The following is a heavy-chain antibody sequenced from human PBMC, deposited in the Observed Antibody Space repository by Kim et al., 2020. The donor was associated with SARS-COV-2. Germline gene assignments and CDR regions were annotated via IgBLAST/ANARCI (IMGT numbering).Heavy chain of an antibody. CDR1: GDTFSSYV. D-gene: IGHD5-12*01. V-gene: IGHV1-69*04. CDR2: IIPILGIA. J-gene: IGHJ6*02. CDR3: ALSPVYSGYDSSGYGMDV. Sequence: SVKVSCKASGDTFSSYVISWVRQAPGQGLEWMGRIIPILGIANYAQKFQGRVTITADKSTSTAYMELSSLRSEDTAVYYCALSPVYSGYDSSGYGMDVWGQGTTVTVSS.